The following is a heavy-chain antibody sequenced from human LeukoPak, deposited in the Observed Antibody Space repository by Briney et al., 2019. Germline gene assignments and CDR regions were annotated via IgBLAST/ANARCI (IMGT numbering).Heavy chain of an antibody. CDR3: ARGRITIFGVVIMSYFDY. J-gene: IGHJ4*02. CDR1: GGSFSGYY. V-gene: IGHV4-34*01. CDR2: INHSGSI. D-gene: IGHD3-3*01. Sequence: SETLSLTCAVYGGSFSGYYWSWIRQPPGKGLEWIGEINHSGSINYNPSLKSRVTISVDTSKNQFSLKLSSVTAADTAVYYCARGRITIFGVVIMSYFDYWGQGTLVTVSS.